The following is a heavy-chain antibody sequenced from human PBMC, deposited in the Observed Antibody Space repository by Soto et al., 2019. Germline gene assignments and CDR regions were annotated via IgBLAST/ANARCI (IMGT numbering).Heavy chain of an antibody. J-gene: IGHJ4*01. CDR1: GFTFDDYA. V-gene: IGHV3-9*01. D-gene: IGHD2-2*01. CDR3: VKDSYADFHRVLSTAEYFFDY. Sequence: EVQLVESGGGLVRPGRSLRLSCTASGFTFDDYAMHWVRQAPGRGLEWVSGITWNSGNIAYADSAKGRFTIARDDDNNSLYLQMNSLRPEDTALYYCVKDSYADFHRVLSTAEYFFDYWGHGTLVTVSS. CDR2: ITWNSGNI.